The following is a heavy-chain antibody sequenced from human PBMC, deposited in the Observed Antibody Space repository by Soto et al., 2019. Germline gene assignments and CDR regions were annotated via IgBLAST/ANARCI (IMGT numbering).Heavy chain of an antibody. Sequence: EVQLLESGGGLVQPGGSLRLSCAASGFTFSSYAMSWVRQAPGKGLEWVSAISGSGGSTYYADSVKGRFTISRDNSNNTLYLQMNSLRAEATAVYYCAKGGRPPMYYYDSSGYFLIFDYWGQGTLVTVSS. CDR3: AKGGRPPMYYYDSSGYFLIFDY. CDR2: ISGSGGST. V-gene: IGHV3-23*01. CDR1: GFTFSSYA. D-gene: IGHD3-22*01. J-gene: IGHJ4*02.